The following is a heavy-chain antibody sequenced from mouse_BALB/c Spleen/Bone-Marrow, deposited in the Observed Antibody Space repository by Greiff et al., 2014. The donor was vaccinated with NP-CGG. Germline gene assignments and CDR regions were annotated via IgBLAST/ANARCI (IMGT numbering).Heavy chain of an antibody. D-gene: IGHD2-12*01. V-gene: IGHV5-6*01. CDR3: TKRGINDERTAFDY. CDR1: GFTFSSYY. J-gene: IGHJ4*01. CDR2: INSGDSNN. Sequence: EVQLQQSGADLVKPGASLKLSCAVSGFTFSSYYMSWVRQTPEKSLEWVGTINSGDSNNYYPDILKGRFTISRDNANNNLYLQMSSLRSEDTAMYSCTKRGINDERTAFDYWGQGTSLTVSS.